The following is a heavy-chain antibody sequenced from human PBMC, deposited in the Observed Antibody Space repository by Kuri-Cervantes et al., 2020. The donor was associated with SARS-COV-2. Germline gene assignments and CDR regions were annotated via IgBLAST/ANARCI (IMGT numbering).Heavy chain of an antibody. CDR1: GFTFSSYS. CDR3: AGGGGSYAL. Sequence: GGSLRLSCAASGFTFSSYSMNWVRQAPGKGLEWVSSISSSSSYIYYADSVKGRFIISRDNAENSLYLHMNSLTADDTAVYYCAGGGGSYALWGQGTLVTVSS. V-gene: IGHV3-21*06. CDR2: ISSSSSYI. J-gene: IGHJ4*02. D-gene: IGHD1-26*01.